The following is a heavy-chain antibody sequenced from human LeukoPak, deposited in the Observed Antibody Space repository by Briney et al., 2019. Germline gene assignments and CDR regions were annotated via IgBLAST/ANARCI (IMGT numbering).Heavy chain of an antibody. CDR1: GSSISSSNW. CDR2: IYHSGST. V-gene: IGHV4-4*02. CDR3: AREVSCSGGSCFDY. Sequence: ASETLSLTCAVSGSSISSSNWWSWVRQPPGKGLEWIGEIYHSGSTNYNPSLKSRVTISVDKSKNQFSLKLSSVTAADTAVYYCAREVSCSGGSCFDYWGQGTLVTVSS. J-gene: IGHJ4*02. D-gene: IGHD2-15*01.